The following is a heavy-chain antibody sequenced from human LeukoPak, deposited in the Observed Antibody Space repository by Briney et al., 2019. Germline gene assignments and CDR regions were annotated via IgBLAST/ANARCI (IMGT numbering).Heavy chain of an antibody. Sequence: SETLSLTCAVYGRSFNGYYWSWIRQSPGKGLEWLGEINHTGTNNYNPSLKSRLTMSVDTSKNHFSLKMTSVTAADTAIYYCARGYADTWVYYYYIYVWDKGDTVTVSS. D-gene: IGHD2-2*01. CDR3: ARGYADTWVYYYYIYV. CDR2: INHTGTN. CDR1: GRSFNGYY. V-gene: IGHV4-34*01. J-gene: IGHJ6*03.